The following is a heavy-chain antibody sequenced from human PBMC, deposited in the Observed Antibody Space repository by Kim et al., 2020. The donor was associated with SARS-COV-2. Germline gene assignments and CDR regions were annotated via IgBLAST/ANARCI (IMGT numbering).Heavy chain of an antibody. J-gene: IGHJ6*02. CDR2: ISAYNGNT. V-gene: IGHV1-18*01. CDR3: AREGLTGTTLYYYYYGMDV. Sequence: ASVKVSCKASGYTFTSYGISWVRQAPGQGLEWMGWISAYNGNTNYAQKLQGRVTMTTDTSTSTAYMELRSLRSDDTAVYYCAREGLTGTTLYYYYYGMDVWGQGTTVTVSS. D-gene: IGHD1-7*01. CDR1: GYTFTSYG.